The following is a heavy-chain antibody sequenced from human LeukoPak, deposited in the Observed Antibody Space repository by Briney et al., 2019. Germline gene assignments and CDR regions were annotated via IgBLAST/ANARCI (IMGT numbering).Heavy chain of an antibody. CDR2: INPSGGST. D-gene: IGHD3-10*01. J-gene: IGHJ4*02. Sequence: ASAKVSCKASGYTFTSYYMHWVRQTPGQGLQWMGIINPSGGSTSYAQKFQGRVTMTRDMSTSTVYMELSSLRSEDTAVYYCARDLRPMVLGIWGQGTLVTVSS. CDR3: ARDLRPMVLGI. V-gene: IGHV1-46*01. CDR1: GYTFTSYY.